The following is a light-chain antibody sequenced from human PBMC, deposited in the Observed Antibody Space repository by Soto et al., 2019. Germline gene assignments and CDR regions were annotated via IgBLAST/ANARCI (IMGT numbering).Light chain of an antibody. CDR2: DNY. CDR3: SAWDDSLNRPV. J-gene: IGLJ2*01. V-gene: IGLV1-44*01. CDR1: RSNIGTNT. Sequence: QSVLTQAPSASGAPGQRVTMSCSGSRSNIGTNTVNWYQQRPGTPPKFLIYDNYRRPSGVPDRLSGSQSGTSASLAINGLQSEDEAYYYCSAWDDSLNRPVFGGGTQLTVL.